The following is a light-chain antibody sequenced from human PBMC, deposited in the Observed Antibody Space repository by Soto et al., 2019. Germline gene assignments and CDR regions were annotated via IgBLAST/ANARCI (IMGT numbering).Light chain of an antibody. CDR2: RAS. V-gene: IGKV3-15*01. Sequence: ELVMTHSPATLSVSPGERATLSCRASQSISCNLAWYQQKPGQAPRLIIYRASTKATGIPARFSGSGSGTEFTLTFISLQSEDFAVYACQHYNNWPFTFSPGTKVDRK. CDR1: QSISCN. CDR3: QHYNNWPFT. J-gene: IGKJ3*01.